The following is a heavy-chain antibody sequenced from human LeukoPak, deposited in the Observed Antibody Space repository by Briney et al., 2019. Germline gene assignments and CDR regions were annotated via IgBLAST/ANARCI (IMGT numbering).Heavy chain of an antibody. CDR3: ARGRYDYVWGSYRKINWFDP. D-gene: IGHD3-16*01. CDR2: IYYSGST. V-gene: IGHV4-59*12. Sequence: SETLSLTCTVSGGSISPYYWSWIRQPPGKGLEYIGYIYYSGSTNYNPSLKSRVTISLDTSKNQFSLKLSSVTAADTAVYYCARGRYDYVWGSYRKINWFDPWGQGTLVTVSS. J-gene: IGHJ5*02. CDR1: GGSISPYY.